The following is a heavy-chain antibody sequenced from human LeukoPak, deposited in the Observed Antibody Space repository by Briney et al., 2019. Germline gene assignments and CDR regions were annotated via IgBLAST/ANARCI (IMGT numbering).Heavy chain of an antibody. Sequence: SETLSLTCTVSGGSISSYYWSWIRQPPGKGLEWIGYIYYSGSTNYNPSLKSRVTISVDTSKNQFSLKLSSVTAADTAVYYCARMAHDFWSGYYNDYWGQGTLVTVSS. D-gene: IGHD3-3*01. V-gene: IGHV4-59*01. CDR1: GGSISSYY. J-gene: IGHJ4*02. CDR3: ARMAHDFWSGYYNDY. CDR2: IYYSGST.